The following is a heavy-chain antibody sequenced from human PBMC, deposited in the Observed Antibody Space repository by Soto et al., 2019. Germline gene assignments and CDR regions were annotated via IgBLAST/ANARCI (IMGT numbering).Heavy chain of an antibody. CDR1: GFTFSSYA. J-gene: IGHJ4*02. Sequence: EVQLLESGGGLVQPGGSLRLSCAASGFTFSSYAMSWVRQAPGKGLEWVSAISGSGGSTYYADSVKGQFTISRDNSKNTLYLQMNRLRAEDTAVYYCAKDLAQKYSYGELFDYWGQGTLVTVSS. V-gene: IGHV3-23*01. CDR3: AKDLAQKYSYGELFDY. D-gene: IGHD5-18*01. CDR2: ISGSGGST.